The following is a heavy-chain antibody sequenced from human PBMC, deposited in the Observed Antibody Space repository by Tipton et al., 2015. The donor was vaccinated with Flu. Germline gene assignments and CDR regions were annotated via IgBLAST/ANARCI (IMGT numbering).Heavy chain of an antibody. CDR3: ATLTGDDY. V-gene: IGHV3-48*03. D-gene: IGHD7-27*01. J-gene: IGHJ4*02. CDR2: ISSSGNTI. Sequence: SLRLSYAASGFTFSSYEMNWVRQAPGKGLEWLSYISSSGNTISYADSVRGRFTISRDNTKKSLYLQLNSLRAEDTAIYYCATLTGDDYWGQGIMVTVSS. CDR1: GFTFSSYE.